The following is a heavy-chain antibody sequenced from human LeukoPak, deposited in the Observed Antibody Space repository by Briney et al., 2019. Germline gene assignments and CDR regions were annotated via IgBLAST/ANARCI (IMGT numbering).Heavy chain of an antibody. Sequence: SETLSLTCTVSGYSISSGYYWGWIRQPPGKGLEWIGSIYHSGSTYYNPSLKSRVTISVDTSKNQFSLKLSSVTAADTAVYYCARETWGGFDYWGQGTLVTVSS. V-gene: IGHV4-38-2*02. J-gene: IGHJ4*02. CDR2: IYHSGST. CDR1: GYSISSGYY. CDR3: ARETWGGFDY. D-gene: IGHD3-16*01.